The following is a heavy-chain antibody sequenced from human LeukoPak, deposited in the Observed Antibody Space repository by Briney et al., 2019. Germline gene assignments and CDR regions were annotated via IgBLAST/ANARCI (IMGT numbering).Heavy chain of an antibody. J-gene: IGHJ6*03. D-gene: IGHD3-16*02. CDR1: CGSISTYF. Sequence: SETLSLTCSVSCGSISTYFWTWIRQAPGKGLDWIGYMYYTGSSNYNPSLQSRVAISIDTSKNEFSLKLTSVTPADTAVYYCARGGYRSYYYVDVWGKGTTVIVSS. V-gene: IGHV4-59*01. CDR3: ARGGYRSYYYVDV. CDR2: MYYTGSS.